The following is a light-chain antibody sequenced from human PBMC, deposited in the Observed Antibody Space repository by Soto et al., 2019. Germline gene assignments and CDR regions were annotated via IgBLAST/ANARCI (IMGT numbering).Light chain of an antibody. V-gene: IGKV3-20*01. CDR1: QSVSSSF. J-gene: IGKJ1*01. CDR2: GAS. CDR3: QQYDNSPLT. Sequence: EIVLTQSPGTLSLSPGERATLSCRASQSVSSSFLAWYQQKPGQAPRLLIYGASSRATGIPDRFSGSGSGTYLTPTISRLEPEDFSVYYCQQYDNSPLTCGQGTKVEIK.